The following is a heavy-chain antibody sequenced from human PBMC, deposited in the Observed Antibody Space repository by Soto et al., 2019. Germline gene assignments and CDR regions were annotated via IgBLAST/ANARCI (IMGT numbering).Heavy chain of an antibody. D-gene: IGHD3-3*01. V-gene: IGHV1-8*01. CDR1: GYTFTSYD. CDR2: MNPNSGNT. J-gene: IGHJ5*02. CDR3: ARAAPYYDFWSGYEVWFDP. Sequence: ASVKVSCKASGYTFTSYDINWVRQATGQGLEWMGWMNPNSGNTGYAQKFQGRVTMTRNTSISTAYMELSSLRSEDTAVYYCARAAPYYDFWSGYEVWFDPWGQGTLVTVSS.